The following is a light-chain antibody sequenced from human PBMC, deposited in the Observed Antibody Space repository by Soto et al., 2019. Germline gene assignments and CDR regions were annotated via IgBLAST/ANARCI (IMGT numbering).Light chain of an antibody. CDR3: QQTLGTPQT. V-gene: IGKV1-39*01. J-gene: IGKJ1*01. CDR2: GAS. Sequence: DIQMTQSPSSLSASAVDRVTITFRASQSITSYLNWYQQRPGKAPDLLIHGASTLQSGVPSRFSGSGSGTDFTLTISSLQPEDFATYYCQQTLGTPQTFGQGTKVDIK. CDR1: QSITSY.